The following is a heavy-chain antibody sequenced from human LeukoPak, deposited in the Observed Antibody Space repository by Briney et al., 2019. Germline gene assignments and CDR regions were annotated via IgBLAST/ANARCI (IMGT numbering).Heavy chain of an antibody. Sequence: SETLSLTCTISGGSISTYYWTRIRQPAGKGLEWIGRISSSGGTDYNPSLQSRVTMSVDSSKNQFSLKLSSMTAADTAVYYCAREGRSATDGYWGQGTLVTVSS. CDR2: ISSSGGT. D-gene: IGHD3-16*01. CDR3: AREGRSATDGY. CDR1: GGSISTYY. V-gene: IGHV4-4*07. J-gene: IGHJ4*02.